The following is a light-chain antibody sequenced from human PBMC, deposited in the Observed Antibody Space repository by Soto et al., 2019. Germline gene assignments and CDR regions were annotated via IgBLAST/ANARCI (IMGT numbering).Light chain of an antibody. J-gene: IGLJ1*01. CDR2: EVR. V-gene: IGLV2-14*01. CDR3: SSDSNTRTRV. CDR1: SNDVGGNNY. Sequence: QSALTQPASVSGSPGQSITISCTGTSNDVGGNNYISWYQQHPAKAPQLVIYEVRNRSSGVSHRFSGSKSANTASLTISGLQAEDEANYYCSSDSNTRTRVFGTGTKLTVL.